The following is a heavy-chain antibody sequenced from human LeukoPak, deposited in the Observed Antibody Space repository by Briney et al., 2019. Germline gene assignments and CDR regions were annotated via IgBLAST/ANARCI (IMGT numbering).Heavy chain of an antibody. CDR2: IKQDGSEK. CDR1: GFTFSSYA. D-gene: IGHD2-2*03. CDR3: ARDVSDGYCSSTSCYGGADYFDY. J-gene: IGHJ4*02. V-gene: IGHV3-7*01. Sequence: GGSLRLSCAASGFTFSSYAMSWVRQAPGKGLEWVANIKQDGSEKYYVDSVKGRFTISRDNAKNSLYLQMNSLRAEDTAVYYCARDVSDGYCSSTSCYGGADYFDYWGQGTLVTVSS.